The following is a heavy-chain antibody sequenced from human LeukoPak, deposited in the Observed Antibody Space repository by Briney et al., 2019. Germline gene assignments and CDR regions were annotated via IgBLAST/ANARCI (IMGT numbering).Heavy chain of an antibody. J-gene: IGHJ4*02. V-gene: IGHV3-7*01. CDR1: GFTFDNWW. CDR2: IKQDGSEK. CDR3: ARDPHYYDSSNLGY. Sequence: GGSLTLSCAASGFTFDNWWMTWVRQAPGKGLEWVAIIKQDGSEKHHVDSVKGRFTISRDNTKNSLYLHMNSLRVDDTAVYYCARDPHYYDSSNLGYWGQGTLVTVSS. D-gene: IGHD3-22*01.